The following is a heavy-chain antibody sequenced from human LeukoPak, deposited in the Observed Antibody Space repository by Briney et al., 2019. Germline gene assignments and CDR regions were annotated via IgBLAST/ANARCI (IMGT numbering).Heavy chain of an antibody. V-gene: IGHV4-59*08. CDR1: GGSISSYY. Sequence: PSETLSLTCTVSGGSISSYYWSWIRQPPGKGLEWIGYIYYSGSTHYNPSLKSRVTISVDTSTNQFSLKLSSVTAADTAVYYCARCYSNDYYYYYGMDVWGQGTTVTVSS. J-gene: IGHJ6*02. CDR3: ARCYSNDYYYYYGMDV. CDR2: IYYSGST. D-gene: IGHD4-4*01.